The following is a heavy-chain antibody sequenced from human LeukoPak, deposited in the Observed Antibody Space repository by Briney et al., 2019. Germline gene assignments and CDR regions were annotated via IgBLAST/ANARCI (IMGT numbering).Heavy chain of an antibody. V-gene: IGHV3-7*01. CDR3: AREARTVLLWFGELAGDAFDI. J-gene: IGHJ3*02. CDR1: GFTFSSYW. D-gene: IGHD3-10*01. Sequence: GGSLRLSCAASGFTFSSYWMSWVRQAPGKGLEWVANIKQDGSEKYYVDSVKGRFTISRDNAKNSLYLQINSMRAEDTAVYYCAREARTVLLWFGELAGDAFDIWGQGTMVTVSS. CDR2: IKQDGSEK.